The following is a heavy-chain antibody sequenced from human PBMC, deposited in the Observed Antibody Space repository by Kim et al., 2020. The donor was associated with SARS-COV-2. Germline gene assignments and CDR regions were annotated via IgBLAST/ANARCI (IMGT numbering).Heavy chain of an antibody. D-gene: IGHD2-21*02. V-gene: IGHV3-7*01. J-gene: IGHJ4*02. Sequence: YVDSVKGRFTISRDNAKNSLYLQMNSLRAEDTAVYYCARDRPVKGGYWDYWGQGTLVTVSS. CDR3: ARDRPVKGGYWDY.